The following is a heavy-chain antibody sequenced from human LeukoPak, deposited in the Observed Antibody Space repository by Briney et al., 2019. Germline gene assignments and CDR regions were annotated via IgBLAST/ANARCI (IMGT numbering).Heavy chain of an antibody. J-gene: IGHJ6*02. D-gene: IGHD3-10*01. V-gene: IGHV4-59*01. Sequence: SETLSLTCTVSGGSLSSYYWSWIRQPPGKGLEWIGYIYYRGSTNYNPSLKSRVTISVDTSKNQFSLKLSSVTAADTAVYYCASGGSGSSGFVYYYGMDVWGQGTTVTVSS. CDR3: ASGGSGSSGFVYYYGMDV. CDR1: GGSLSSYY. CDR2: IYYRGST.